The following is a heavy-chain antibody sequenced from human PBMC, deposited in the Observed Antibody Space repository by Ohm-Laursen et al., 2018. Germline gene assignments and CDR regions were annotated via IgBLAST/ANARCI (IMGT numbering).Heavy chain of an antibody. D-gene: IGHD1-26*01. Sequence: SLRLSCAASGFTFDDYAMHWVRQAPGKGLEWVSGITWNGGSIDYADSVKGRFTISRDNAKNSLYLQMNSLSAEDTALYYCAKGIRVGAYYYGMDVWGQGTTVTVSS. J-gene: IGHJ6*02. CDR2: ITWNGGSI. CDR1: GFTFDDYA. V-gene: IGHV3-9*01. CDR3: AKGIRVGAYYYGMDV.